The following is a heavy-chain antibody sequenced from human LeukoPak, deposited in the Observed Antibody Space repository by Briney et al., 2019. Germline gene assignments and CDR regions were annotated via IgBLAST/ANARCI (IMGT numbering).Heavy chain of an antibody. CDR2: INHSGSA. J-gene: IGHJ4*02. CDR3: ARHGPGIAVALDY. CDR1: GGSFSAYY. D-gene: IGHD6-19*01. Sequence: SETLSLTCAVYGGSFSAYYWSWIRQPPGKGLEWIGEINHSGSANYSPSFQGHVTISADKSISTAYLQWSSLKASDTAMYYCARHGPGIAVALDYWGQGTLVTVSS. V-gene: IGHV4-34*01.